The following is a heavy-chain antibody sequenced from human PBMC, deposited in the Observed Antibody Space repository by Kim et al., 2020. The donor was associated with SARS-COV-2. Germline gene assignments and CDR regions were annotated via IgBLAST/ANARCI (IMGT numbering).Heavy chain of an antibody. J-gene: IGHJ6*02. Sequence: DAQKFQGLVTMTRDTSISTAYMELSRLRSDDTAVYYCARAVRGSNGMDVWGQGTTVTVSS. D-gene: IGHD3-10*02. V-gene: IGHV1-2*04. CDR3: ARAVRGSNGMDV.